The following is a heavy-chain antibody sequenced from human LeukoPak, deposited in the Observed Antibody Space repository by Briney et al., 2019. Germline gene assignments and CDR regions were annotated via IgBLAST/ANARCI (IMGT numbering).Heavy chain of an antibody. CDR1: GFTFSSYA. J-gene: IGHJ4*02. CDR3: AKEGYNWNYSPQYYFDY. Sequence: PGGSLRLSCAASGFTFSSYAMSWVRQAPGKELEWVSAISGSGGSTYYADSVKGRFTISRDNSKNTLYLQMNSLRAEDTAVYYCAKEGYNWNYSPQYYFDYWGQGTLVTVSS. V-gene: IGHV3-23*01. D-gene: IGHD1-7*01. CDR2: ISGSGGST.